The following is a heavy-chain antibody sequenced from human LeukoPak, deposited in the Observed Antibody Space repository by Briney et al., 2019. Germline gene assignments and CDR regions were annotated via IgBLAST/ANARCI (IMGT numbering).Heavy chain of an antibody. CDR1: GGTFSSYA. V-gene: IGHV1-69*04. J-gene: IGHJ6*02. D-gene: IGHD2-2*01. CDR3: ARAPRYCSSTSCYYYYGMDV. Sequence: GASVKVSCKASGGTFSSYAISWVRQAPGQGLEWMGRIIPILGIANYAQKFQGRVTITADQSTSTAYMELSSLRSEDTAVYYCARAPRYCSSTSCYYYYGMDVWGQGTTVTVSS. CDR2: IIPILGIA.